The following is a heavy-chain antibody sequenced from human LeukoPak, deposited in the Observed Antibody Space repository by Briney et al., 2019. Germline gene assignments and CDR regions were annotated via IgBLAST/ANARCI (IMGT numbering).Heavy chain of an antibody. CDR3: VRDWGYDSSGYWQKYFDT. CDR2: ISGGGGSI. V-gene: IGHV3-23*01. Sequence: TGGSLRLSCAASGFTFSTYNMNWVRQAPGKGLEWVSAISGGGGSIYYADSVKGRFTISRDNAKNTVYLQMNSLRAEDTAVYYCVRDWGYDSSGYWQKYFDTWGQGTLVTVSS. D-gene: IGHD3-22*01. J-gene: IGHJ4*02. CDR1: GFTFSTYN.